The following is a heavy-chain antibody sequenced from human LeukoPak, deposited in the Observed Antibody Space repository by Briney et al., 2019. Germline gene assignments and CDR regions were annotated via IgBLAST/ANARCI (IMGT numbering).Heavy chain of an antibody. Sequence: SETLSLTCTVSGGSISSYYWSWIRQPAGKGLEWIGRIYTSGSTNYNPSLKSRVTMSVDTSKNQFSLKLSSVTAADTAVYYCARQKYDSSGYYQPMGYYYGMDIWGQGTTVTVSS. CDR1: GGSISSYY. CDR2: IYTSGST. J-gene: IGHJ6*02. V-gene: IGHV4-4*07. CDR3: ARQKYDSSGYYQPMGYYYGMDI. D-gene: IGHD3-22*01.